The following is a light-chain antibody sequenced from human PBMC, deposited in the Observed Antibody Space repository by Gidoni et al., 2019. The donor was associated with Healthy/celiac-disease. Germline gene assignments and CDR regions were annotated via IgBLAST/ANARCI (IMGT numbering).Light chain of an antibody. CDR3: QQYYNWPPWT. CDR2: GAS. J-gene: IGKJ1*01. Sequence: EIEMPQSPATLSVSPAERATLSCRDSQSVSSNLACYQQKPGQAPRLLIYGASTRAPGIPARFSGSSSCTEYTLTISSLQSEDFAVYYCQQYYNWPPWTFGQGTKVEIK. V-gene: IGKV3-15*01. CDR1: QSVSSN.